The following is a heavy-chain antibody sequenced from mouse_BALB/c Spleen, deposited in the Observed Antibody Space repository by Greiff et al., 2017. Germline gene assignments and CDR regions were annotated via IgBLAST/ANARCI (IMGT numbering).Heavy chain of an antibody. J-gene: IGHJ4*01. CDR1: GYTFTSYW. V-gene: IGHV1S22*01. CDR2: IYPGSGST. CDR3: SKEGTRRAMDY. D-gene: IGHD3-3*01. Sequence: LQQPGSELVRPGASVKLSCKASGYTFTSYWMHWVKQRPGQGLEWIGNIYPGSGSTNYDEKFKSKATLTVDTSSSTAYMQLSSLTSEDSAVYYCSKEGTRRAMDYWGQGTSVTVSS.